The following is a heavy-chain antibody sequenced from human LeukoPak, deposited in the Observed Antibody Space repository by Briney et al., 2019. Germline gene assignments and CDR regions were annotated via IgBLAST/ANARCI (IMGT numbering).Heavy chain of an antibody. CDR2: ISYDGSNK. D-gene: IGHD5-18*01. Sequence: GGPLRLSCAASGFTFSSYGMHWVRQAPGKGLEWVAVISYDGSNKYYADSVKGRFTISRDNSKNTLYLQMNSLRAEDTAVYYCAMGAMVTFDYWGQGTLVTVSS. CDR3: AMGAMVTFDY. J-gene: IGHJ4*02. V-gene: IGHV3-30*03. CDR1: GFTFSSYG.